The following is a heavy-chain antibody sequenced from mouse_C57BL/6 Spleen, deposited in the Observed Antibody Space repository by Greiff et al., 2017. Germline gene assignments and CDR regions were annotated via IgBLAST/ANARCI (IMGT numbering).Heavy chain of an antibody. CDR2: IHPNSGST. Sequence: QVQLQQPGAELVKPGASVKLSCEASGYTFTSYWMHWVKQRPGQGLEWIGMIHPNSGSTNYNEKFKSKATLTVDKSSSTAYMQLSSLTSEDSAVYYCARRAMVTTPYWYFDVWGTGTTVTVSS. CDR3: ARRAMVTTPYWYFDV. V-gene: IGHV1-64*01. CDR1: GYTFTSYW. J-gene: IGHJ1*03. D-gene: IGHD2-2*01.